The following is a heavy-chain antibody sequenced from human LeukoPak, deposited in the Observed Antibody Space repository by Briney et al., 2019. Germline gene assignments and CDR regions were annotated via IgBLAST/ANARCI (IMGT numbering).Heavy chain of an antibody. CDR1: GGSVSSGTYY. J-gene: IGHJ4*02. CDR3: ARDRVRGNSNPFFDY. D-gene: IGHD4-11*01. V-gene: IGHV4-61*01. CDR2: IYYSGST. Sequence: SETLSLTCTVSGGSVSSGTYYWSWLRQPPGKGLEWIGYIYYSGSTNYNPSLKSRVTISVDTSKNQFSLKLSSVTAADTAVYYCARDRVRGNSNPFFDYWGQGTLVTVSS.